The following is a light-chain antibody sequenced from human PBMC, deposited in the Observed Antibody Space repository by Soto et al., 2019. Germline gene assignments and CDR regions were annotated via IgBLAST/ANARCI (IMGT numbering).Light chain of an antibody. CDR2: KAS. Sequence: TRSPSTRSGSVGDRVTITCRACQTISSWLAWYQQKPGKAPKLLIYKASSLESGGPSRFSGSGSGTEFTLTISSLQPDDFATYYCQQYNGFSRTFGQGTKVDIK. V-gene: IGKV1-5*03. J-gene: IGKJ1*01. CDR1: QTISSW. CDR3: QQYNGFSRT.